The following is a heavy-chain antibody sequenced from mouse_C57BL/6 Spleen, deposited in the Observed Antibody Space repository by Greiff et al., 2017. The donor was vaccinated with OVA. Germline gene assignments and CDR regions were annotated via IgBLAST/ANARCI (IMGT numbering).Heavy chain of an antibody. Sequence: VQLKESGPGLVKPSQSLSLTCSVTGYSITSGYYWNWIRQFPGNKLEWMGYISYDGSNNYHPSLKNRISITRDTSKNQFFLKLNSVTTEDTATYYCAIYYGYLPFAYWGQGTLVTVSA. V-gene: IGHV3-6*01. J-gene: IGHJ3*01. CDR1: GYSITSGYY. D-gene: IGHD2-2*01. CDR2: ISYDGSN. CDR3: AIYYGYLPFAY.